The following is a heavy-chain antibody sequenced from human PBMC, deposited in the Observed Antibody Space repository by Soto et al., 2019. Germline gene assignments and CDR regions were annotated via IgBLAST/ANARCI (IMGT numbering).Heavy chain of an antibody. J-gene: IGHJ3*02. CDR3: ARELDYYDSSGYSPGAFDI. D-gene: IGHD3-22*01. Sequence: ASVKVSCKASGYTFTSYGISWVRQAPGQGLEWMGWISAYNGNTNYAQKLQGRVTMTTDTSTSTAYMELRSLRSDDTAVYYCARELDYYDSSGYSPGAFDIWGQGTMVTVS. CDR2: ISAYNGNT. CDR1: GYTFTSYG. V-gene: IGHV1-18*01.